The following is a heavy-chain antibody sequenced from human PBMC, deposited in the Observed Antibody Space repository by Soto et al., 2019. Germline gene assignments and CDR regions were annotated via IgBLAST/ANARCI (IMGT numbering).Heavy chain of an antibody. D-gene: IGHD3-3*01. J-gene: IGHJ6*02. Sequence: GGSLRLSCAASGFTFSSYGMHWVRQAPGKGLEWVAVIWYDGSNKYYADSVKGRFTISRDNSKNTLYLQMNSLRAEDTAVYYCARESNDFWSGYYYYYYGMDVWGQGTTVTVSS. CDR3: ARESNDFWSGYYYYYYGMDV. CDR1: GFTFSSYG. V-gene: IGHV3-33*01. CDR2: IWYDGSNK.